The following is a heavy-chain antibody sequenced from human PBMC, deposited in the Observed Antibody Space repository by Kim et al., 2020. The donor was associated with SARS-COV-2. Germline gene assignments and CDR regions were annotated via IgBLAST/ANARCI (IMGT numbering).Heavy chain of an antibody. V-gene: IGHV3-30*02. J-gene: IGHJ5*02. Sequence: DGSNKYYADSVKGRFTISRDNSKNTLYLQMNSLRAEDTAVYYCAQARVGAWGQGTLVTVSS. CDR2: DGSNK. D-gene: IGHD1-26*01. CDR3: AQARVGA.